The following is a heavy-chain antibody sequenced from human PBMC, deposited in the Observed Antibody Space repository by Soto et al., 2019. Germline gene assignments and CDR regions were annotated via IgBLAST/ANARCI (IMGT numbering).Heavy chain of an antibody. CDR2: IKSKSDGETT. D-gene: IGHD1-7*01. CDR1: GLSFREAC. V-gene: IGHV3-15*01. J-gene: IGHJ6*02. CDR3: VTAGPELYYYYYGMDV. Sequence: PXVCLRLSCAACGLSFREACKSWVRQAPGKGLEWVGRIKSKSDGETTDYAAPVKGRFTISRDDSEKTLHLQMNSLKAEDSAIYYCVTAGPELYYYYYGMDVWRQGTTVTAP.